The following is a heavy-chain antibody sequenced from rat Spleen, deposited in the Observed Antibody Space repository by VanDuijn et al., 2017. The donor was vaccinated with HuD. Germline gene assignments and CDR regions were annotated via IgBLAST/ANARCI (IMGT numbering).Heavy chain of an antibody. CDR2: ISTGGGDT. V-gene: IGHV5-27*01. Sequence: EVQLVESGGGLVQPGRSLKLSCAASGFTFSNCYMAWVRQAPTKGLEWVAYISTGGGDTYYRDSVKGRFTISRDNTKSTLYLQMDSLRSEDTATYYCASMYTTDYYYFDYWGQGVMVTVSS. CDR3: ASMYTTDYYYFDY. CDR1: GFTFSNCY. J-gene: IGHJ2*01. D-gene: IGHD1-6*01.